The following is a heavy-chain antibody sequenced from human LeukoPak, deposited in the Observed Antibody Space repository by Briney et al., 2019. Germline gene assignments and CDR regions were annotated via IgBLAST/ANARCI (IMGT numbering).Heavy chain of an antibody. J-gene: IGHJ4*02. CDR2: ISHTGGST. D-gene: IGHD3-22*01. CDR3: AKAPIYDSTGYYREYDY. V-gene: IGHV3-23*01. CDR1: GFTFSSYA. Sequence: GGSLRLSCAASGFTFSSYALSWVRQAPGMGLQWVSAISHTGGSTYYADSVKGRFTISRDNSKNTLYLQMNSLRTDDTAVYYYAKAPIYDSTGYYREYDYWGQGTLVTVSS.